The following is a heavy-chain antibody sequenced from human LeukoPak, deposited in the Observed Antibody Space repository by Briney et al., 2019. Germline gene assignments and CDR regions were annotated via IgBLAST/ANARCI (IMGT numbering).Heavy chain of an antibody. V-gene: IGHV1-69*01. J-gene: IGHJ4*02. CDR1: GGTFSSYA. CDR3: AREGAHIQAIDY. CDR2: IIPIFGTA. Sequence: ASVKVSCKASGGTFSSYAISWVRQAPGQGLEWMGGIIPIFGTANYAQKFQGRVTITADESTSTAYMELNSLRSEDTAVYYCAREGAHIQAIDYWGQGTLVTVSS. D-gene: IGHD2-21*01.